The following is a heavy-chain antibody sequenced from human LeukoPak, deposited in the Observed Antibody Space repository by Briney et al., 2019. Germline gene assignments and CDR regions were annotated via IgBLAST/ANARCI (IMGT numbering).Heavy chain of an antibody. Sequence: ASVKVSCKASGYTFTSYDINWVRQATGQGLEWMGWMNPNSGNTGYAQKFQGRVTMTRNTSISTAYMELSSLRSEDTAVYYCASRKPTGYYLAMDYYYYYMDVWGKGTTDTVSS. CDR2: MNPNSGNT. J-gene: IGHJ6*03. CDR1: GYTFTSYD. D-gene: IGHD3-9*01. V-gene: IGHV1-8*01. CDR3: ASRKPTGYYLAMDYYYYYMDV.